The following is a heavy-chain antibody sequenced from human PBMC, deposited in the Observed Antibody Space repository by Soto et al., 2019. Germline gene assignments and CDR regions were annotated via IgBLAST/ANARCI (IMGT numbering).Heavy chain of an antibody. J-gene: IGHJ3*02. D-gene: IGHD6-6*01. CDR1: GYTFHIYG. CDR2: ISAYTGKT. CDR3: ARDVYSGSGDAFDI. V-gene: IGHV1-18*01. Sequence: ASVKVSCKTSGYTFHIYGITWVRQAPGRGLEWMGWISAYTGKTDYAQNLQGRVTMTTDTSTGTAYLELRNLRSDDTAVYYCARDVYSGSGDAFDIWGQGTMVTVSS.